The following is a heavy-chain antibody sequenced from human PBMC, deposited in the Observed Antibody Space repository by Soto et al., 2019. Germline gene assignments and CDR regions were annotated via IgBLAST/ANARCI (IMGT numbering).Heavy chain of an antibody. CDR2: IYYSGST. J-gene: IGHJ6*02. V-gene: IGHV4-61*01. CDR1: GGSVSNSSYY. D-gene: IGHD3-10*01. Sequence: SETLSLTCTVSGGSVSNSSYYWGWIRQPPGKGLEWIGYIYYSGSTNYNPSLKSRVTISVDTSKNQFSLKVSSVTAADTAVYYCAREVPHATIYYYGMDVWGQGTTVTVSS. CDR3: AREVPHATIYYYGMDV.